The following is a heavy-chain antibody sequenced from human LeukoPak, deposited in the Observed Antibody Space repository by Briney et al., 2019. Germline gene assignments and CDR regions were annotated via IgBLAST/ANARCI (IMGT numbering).Heavy chain of an antibody. CDR1: GGSISSGGFS. CDR3: ASTNDFGDYVGA. V-gene: IGHV4-30-2*01. Sequence: SETLSLTCAVSGGSISSGGFSWSWIRHPPGKALEWIGYMYHGGSTYYNPSLESRVTISVDRSKNQFSLKLSSVTAADTAVYYCASTNDFGDYVGAWGQGTLVTVSS. CDR2: MYHGGST. J-gene: IGHJ5*02. D-gene: IGHD4-17*01.